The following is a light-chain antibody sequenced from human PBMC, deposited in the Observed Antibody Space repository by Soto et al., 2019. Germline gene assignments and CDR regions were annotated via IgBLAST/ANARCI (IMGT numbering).Light chain of an antibody. Sequence: EIVMTQSPATLSVSPGERATLSCRASQSVYSNLAWYQQKPGQAPRLLIHGVSTRATGIPARFSGSGSETEFTLTISSLQSEDFAVYYCQQYNDWPPLTFGGGTKVEIK. V-gene: IGKV3-15*01. J-gene: IGKJ4*01. CDR1: QSVYSN. CDR2: GVS. CDR3: QQYNDWPPLT.